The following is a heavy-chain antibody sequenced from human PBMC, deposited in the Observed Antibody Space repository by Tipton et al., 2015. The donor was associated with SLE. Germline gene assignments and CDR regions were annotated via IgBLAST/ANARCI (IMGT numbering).Heavy chain of an antibody. Sequence: QLVQSGAEVKNPGSSVKVSCKAAGGTFSIYAISWVRQAPGQGLEWMGGIIPMFGTANYAQKFQGRVTITTDESTSTAYMELSSLRSEDTAVYYCARTSSTTSLYFHYWGQGTLVTVSS. CDR2: IIPMFGTA. J-gene: IGHJ4*02. CDR1: GGTFSIYA. V-gene: IGHV1-69*05. CDR3: ARTSSTTSLYFHY. D-gene: IGHD2-2*01.